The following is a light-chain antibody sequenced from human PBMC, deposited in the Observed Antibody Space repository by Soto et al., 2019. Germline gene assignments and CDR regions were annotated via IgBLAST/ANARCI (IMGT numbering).Light chain of an antibody. V-gene: IGKV3-20*01. Sequence: EIVLTQSPGTLSLSPGERATLSCRASQSVSSSYLAWYQQKPGQAPRLLIYGASSRATGIPDRFSGSGSGTDFTLTISRLEPEDFAVFYCQQYGSSPPYTVGQGTKVDSK. CDR1: QSVSSSY. J-gene: IGKJ2*01. CDR3: QQYGSSPPYT. CDR2: GAS.